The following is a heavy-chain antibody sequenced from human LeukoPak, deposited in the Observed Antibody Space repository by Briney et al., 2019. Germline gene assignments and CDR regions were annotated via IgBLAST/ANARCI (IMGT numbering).Heavy chain of an antibody. V-gene: IGHV1-18*04. CDR1: GYTFTSDG. CDR2: ISAYNGNT. Sequence: ASVKVSCKASGYTFTSDGISWVRQAPGQGLEWMGWISAYNGNTNYAQKLQGRVTMTTDTSTSTAYMELRSLRSDDTAVYYCARERGQYSSSWYFDYWGQGTLVTVSS. CDR3: ARERGQYSSSWYFDY. J-gene: IGHJ4*02. D-gene: IGHD6-13*01.